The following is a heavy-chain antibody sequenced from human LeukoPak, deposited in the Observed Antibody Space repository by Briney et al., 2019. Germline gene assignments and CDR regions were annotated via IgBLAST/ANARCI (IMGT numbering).Heavy chain of an antibody. J-gene: IGHJ4*02. D-gene: IGHD3-10*01. V-gene: IGHV3-30*02. Sequence: GGSLRLSCAASGFIFSDRYMGWVRQAPGKGLEWVAFIRYDGSNKYYADSVKGRFTISKDNSKNTLFLQMNSLRVEDTAVYYCAKDDDGYYGSGTYYLFDYWGQGTLVTVSS. CDR1: GFIFSDRY. CDR3: AKDDDGYYGSGTYYLFDY. CDR2: IRYDGSNK.